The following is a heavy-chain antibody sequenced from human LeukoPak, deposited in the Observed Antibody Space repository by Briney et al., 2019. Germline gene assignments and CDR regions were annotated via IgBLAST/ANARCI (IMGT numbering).Heavy chain of an antibody. V-gene: IGHV3-53*01. Sequence: GGSLRLSCAASGFTVSSNYMSWVRQALGKGLEWVSVIYSGGSTYYADSVKGRFTISRDNSKNTLYLQMNSLRAEDTAVYYCARDAYYSSGLLDWGQGTLVTVSS. D-gene: IGHD6-19*01. J-gene: IGHJ4*02. CDR1: GFTVSSNY. CDR3: ARDAYYSSGLLD. CDR2: IYSGGST.